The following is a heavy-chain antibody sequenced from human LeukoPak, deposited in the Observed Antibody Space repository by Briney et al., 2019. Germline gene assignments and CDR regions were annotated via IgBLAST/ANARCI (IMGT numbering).Heavy chain of an antibody. Sequence: GGSLRLSCAASGFTFSNSWMHWVRQTPGKGLVWVSRINTDGSSTSYADSVKGRFTISRDNAENTLYLQMNSLRAEDTAVYYCTRGNGGNSPFDYWGQGTLVTVSS. CDR1: GFTFSNSW. V-gene: IGHV3-74*01. J-gene: IGHJ4*02. CDR3: TRGNGGNSPFDY. CDR2: INTDGSST. D-gene: IGHD4-23*01.